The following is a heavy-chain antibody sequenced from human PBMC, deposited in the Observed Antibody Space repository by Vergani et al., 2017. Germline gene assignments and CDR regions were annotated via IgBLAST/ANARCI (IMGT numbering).Heavy chain of an antibody. J-gene: IGHJ4*02. CDR3: ARVDTTMVYFDY. V-gene: IGHV4-4*03. CDR2: IYHSGST. D-gene: IGHD5-18*01. Sequence: QVQLQESGPGLVKRPGTLSLTCAVSGDSISSNNFWSWVRQPPGKGLEWIGEIYHSGSTNYNPSLKSRVTISIDKSKNQFSLNLSSVTAADTAMYYCARVDTTMVYFDYWGQGTLVTVSS. CDR1: GDSISSNNF.